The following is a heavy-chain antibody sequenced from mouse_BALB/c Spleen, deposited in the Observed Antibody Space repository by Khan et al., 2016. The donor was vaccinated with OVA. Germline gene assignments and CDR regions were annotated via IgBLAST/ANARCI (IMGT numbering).Heavy chain of an antibody. Sequence: QVQLKDSGPGLVAPSQSLSIPCTVSGFSLTSYGVHWVRQPPGQGLEWLGVIWAGGSTNYNSALMSRLSVSKDNSTHQVILKMNRLQTDDTAMYYFVRLEDIWGQGTTLTVAS. CDR1: GFSLTSYG. J-gene: IGHJ2*01. CDR2: IWAGGST. CDR3: VRLEDI. D-gene: IGHD1-3*01. V-gene: IGHV2-9*02.